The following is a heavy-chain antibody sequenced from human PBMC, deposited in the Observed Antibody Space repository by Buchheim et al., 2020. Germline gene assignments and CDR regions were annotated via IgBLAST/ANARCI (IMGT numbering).Heavy chain of an antibody. CDR2: ISSSGRTI. J-gene: IGHJ4*02. Sequence: EVQLVESGGGLVQPGGSLRLSCAASGFTFSSYEMNWVRQAPGKGLEWVSYISSSGRTIYYADSVKGRFTISRENAKKTLYLKMNSLRAEDTALYYCARAGGPYYYGFDYWGQGTL. V-gene: IGHV3-48*03. CDR3: ARAGGPYYYGFDY. CDR1: GFTFSSYE. D-gene: IGHD3-10*01.